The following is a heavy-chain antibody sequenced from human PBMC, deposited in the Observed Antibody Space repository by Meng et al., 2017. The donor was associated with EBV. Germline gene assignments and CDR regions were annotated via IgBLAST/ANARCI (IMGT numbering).Heavy chain of an antibody. Sequence: QVQLQESGPGLVKPSGTLSRTCAGPGGSISSSNWWSWVRQPPGKGREWIGEIYHSGSTNYNPSLKSRVTISVDKSKNQFSLKLSSVTAADTAVYYCARDRGGYYDSSGYYADWGQGTLVTVSS. J-gene: IGHJ4*02. V-gene: IGHV4-4*02. D-gene: IGHD3-22*01. CDR1: GGSISSSNW. CDR2: IYHSGST. CDR3: ARDRGGYYDSSGYYAD.